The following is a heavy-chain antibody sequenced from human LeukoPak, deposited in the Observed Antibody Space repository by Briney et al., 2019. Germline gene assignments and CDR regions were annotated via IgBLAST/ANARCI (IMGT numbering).Heavy chain of an antibody. CDR2: IYHSGST. V-gene: IGHV4-30-2*01. CDR1: GGSISSGGYS. CDR3: ARGNIVVDY. Sequence: SETLSLTCAVSGGSISSGGYSWSWIRQPPGKGLEWIGYIYHSGSTYYNPSLKSRVTISVDRSKNQFSLKLSSVTAADMAVYYCARGNIVVDYWGQGTLVTVSS. J-gene: IGHJ4*02. D-gene: IGHD2-2*01.